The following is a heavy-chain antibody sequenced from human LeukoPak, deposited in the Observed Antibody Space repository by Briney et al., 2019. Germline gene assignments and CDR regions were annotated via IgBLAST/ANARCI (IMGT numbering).Heavy chain of an antibody. J-gene: IGHJ4*02. V-gene: IGHV3-49*04. D-gene: IGHD3-10*01. CDR1: GFTFGDYG. CDR3: TRVRGVIVEGFDY. Sequence: HPGGSLRLSCTDSGFTFGDYGMSWVRQAPGKGLEWVGLIRSKTYGVTTEHAASVKGRFTMSRDDSKSIAYLQMNSLKTEDTAVYYCTRVRGVIVEGFDYWGQGTLVTVSS. CDR2: IRSKTYGVTT.